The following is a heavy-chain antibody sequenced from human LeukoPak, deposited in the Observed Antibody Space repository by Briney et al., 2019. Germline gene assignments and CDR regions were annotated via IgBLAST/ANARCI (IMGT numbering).Heavy chain of an antibody. Sequence: GASVKVSCKASGGTFSSYAISWVRQAPGQGLEWMGGIIPIFGTANYAQKFQGRVTITADESTSTAYMELSSLRSDDTAVYYCARVRIGQQLDKYYYYAMDVWGQGTTVTVSS. J-gene: IGHJ6*02. V-gene: IGHV1-69*13. CDR1: GGTFSSYA. D-gene: IGHD6-13*01. CDR2: IIPIFGTA. CDR3: ARVRIGQQLDKYYYYAMDV.